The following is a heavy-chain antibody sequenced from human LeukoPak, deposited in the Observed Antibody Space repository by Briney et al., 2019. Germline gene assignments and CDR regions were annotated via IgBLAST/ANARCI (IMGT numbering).Heavy chain of an antibody. D-gene: IGHD6-13*01. CDR1: GYTFTGYY. Sequence: ASVKVSCNASGYTFTGYYMHWVRQAPGQGLEWMGWINPNSGGTNYAQKFQGRVTMTRDTSISTAYMELGRLRSDDTAVYYCARGARGAAAGLYELGNWFDPWGQGTLVTVSS. CDR3: ARGARGAAAGLYELGNWFDP. CDR2: INPNSGGT. J-gene: IGHJ5*02. V-gene: IGHV1-2*02.